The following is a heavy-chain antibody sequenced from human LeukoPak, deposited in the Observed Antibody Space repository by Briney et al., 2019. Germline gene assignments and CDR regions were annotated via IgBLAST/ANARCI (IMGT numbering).Heavy chain of an antibody. V-gene: IGHV4-39*01. CDR1: GGSISSSIYY. Sequence: SETLSLTCTVSGGSISSSIYYWGWIRQPPGNGLEWIGNIYHSGNTYYNPSLKSRVTISVDTSKNQFSLKLSSVTAADTAVYYCARLGSWFDPWGQGTLVTVSS. CDR3: ARLGSWFDP. J-gene: IGHJ5*02. D-gene: IGHD2-2*03. CDR2: IYHSGNT.